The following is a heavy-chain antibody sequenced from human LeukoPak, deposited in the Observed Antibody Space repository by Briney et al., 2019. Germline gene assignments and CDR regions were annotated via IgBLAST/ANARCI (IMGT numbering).Heavy chain of an antibody. CDR3: ATEAVTTP. Sequence: GRSLRLSCAASGFTFSSYGVHWVRQAPGKGLEWVAVISYDGSNKYYADSVKGRFTISRDNSKNTLYLQMNSLRAEDTAVYYCATEAVTTPWGQGTLVTVSS. V-gene: IGHV3-30*03. CDR1: GFTFSSYG. CDR2: ISYDGSNK. D-gene: IGHD4-17*01. J-gene: IGHJ5*02.